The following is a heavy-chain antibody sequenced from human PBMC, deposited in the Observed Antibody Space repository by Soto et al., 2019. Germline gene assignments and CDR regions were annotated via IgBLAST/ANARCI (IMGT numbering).Heavy chain of an antibody. V-gene: IGHV3-30*18. CDR1: GFTFSSYG. CDR3: AKFQGYSGYDRPIGWVVTAIYGRDY. Sequence: SLRLSCAASGFTFSSYGMHWVRQAPGKGLEWVAVISYDGSNKYYADSVKGRFTISRDNSKNTLYLQMNSLRAEDTAVYYCAKFQGYSGYDRPIGWVVTAIYGRDYWGQGTLVTVSS. CDR2: ISYDGSNK. D-gene: IGHD5-12*01. J-gene: IGHJ4*02.